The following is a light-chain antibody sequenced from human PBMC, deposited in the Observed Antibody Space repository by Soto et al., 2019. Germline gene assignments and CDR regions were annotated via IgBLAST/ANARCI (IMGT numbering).Light chain of an antibody. Sequence: EIVMTQSPATLFVSLGERATLSCRASQSINTKVAWYQQKPGQAPRLLLYGASTRATGVPARFSGSGSGTEFAITISALQSEDFAVYYCQQYKDWPPWTFGQGTKVETK. J-gene: IGKJ1*01. CDR1: QSINTK. CDR3: QQYKDWPPWT. CDR2: GAS. V-gene: IGKV3-15*01.